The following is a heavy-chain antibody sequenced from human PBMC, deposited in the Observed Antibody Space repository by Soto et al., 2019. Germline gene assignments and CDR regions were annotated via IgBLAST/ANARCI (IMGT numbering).Heavy chain of an antibody. CDR1: GFTSSDYS. V-gene: IGHV3-11*01. CDR3: ARQAARNYIDS. D-gene: IGHD6-6*01. J-gene: IGHJ4*02. Sequence: GGSLRLSCVVSGFTSSDYSMSWIRQAPGKGLEWLAFIDSRGRTLSYADSVRGRFTISRDNAENSVYLQMDSLRADDTAVYYCARQAARNYIDSWGQGNSVTVSS. CDR2: IDSRGRTL.